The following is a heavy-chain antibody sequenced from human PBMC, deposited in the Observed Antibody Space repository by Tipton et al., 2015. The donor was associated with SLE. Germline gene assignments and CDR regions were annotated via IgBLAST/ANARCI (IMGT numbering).Heavy chain of an antibody. CDR3: ARGSTVTTPYFYYYYMDV. Sequence: SLRLSCAASGFTVSSNYMSWVRQAPGKGLEWVANIKQDGSEKYYVDSVKGRFTISRDNAKNSLYLQMNSLRAEDTAVYYCARGSTVTTPYFYYYYMDVWGKGTTVTVSS. J-gene: IGHJ6*03. V-gene: IGHV3-7*03. D-gene: IGHD4-17*01. CDR2: IKQDGSEK. CDR1: GFTVSSNY.